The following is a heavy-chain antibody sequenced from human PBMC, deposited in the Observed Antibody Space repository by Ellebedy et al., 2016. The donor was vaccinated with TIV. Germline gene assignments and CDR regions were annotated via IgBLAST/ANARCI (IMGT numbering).Heavy chain of an antibody. CDR2: VRSKRGSYTT. V-gene: IGHV3-72*01. J-gene: IGHJ1*01. Sequence: GESLKISXAASGFTFNNYDMNWARQAPGKGLEWVGRVRSKRGSYTTEYAASVEGRFIISRDDSKNSMYLQMNSLKTEDTGVYYCARAPGRDQHWGRGTLVTVSS. CDR1: GFTFNNYD. CDR3: ARAPGRDQH.